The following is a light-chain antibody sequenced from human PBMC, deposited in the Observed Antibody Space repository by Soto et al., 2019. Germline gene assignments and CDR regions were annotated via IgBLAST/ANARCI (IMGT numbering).Light chain of an antibody. J-gene: IGKJ1*01. CDR3: QQYNNWWT. CDR1: QSVDSN. Sequence: EILMTQSPATLSVSPGERATLSCRASQSVDSNLAWYQQKPGQAPRLLIYGASTRATGISARFSGSGSGTEFTLTISSLQSEDFGVYYCQQYNNWWTVGQGTKVDSK. V-gene: IGKV3-15*01. CDR2: GAS.